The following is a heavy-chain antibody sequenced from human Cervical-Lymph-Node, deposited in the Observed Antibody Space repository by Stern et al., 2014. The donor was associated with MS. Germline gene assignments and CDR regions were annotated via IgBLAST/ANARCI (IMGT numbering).Heavy chain of an antibody. CDR1: GYTFTSCW. V-gene: IGHV5-51*01. J-gene: IGHJ4*02. CDR3: ARQRYFDY. CDR2: IFPGGSDI. Sequence: VQLVQSGPEVKRPGESLKISCQASGYTFTSCWIGWVRQMPGKGLEWIAIIFPGGSDIRYSPSFQGQVTISADKSSSTAYLQWNNLKASDTAIYYCARQRYFDYWGQGTLVTVSS.